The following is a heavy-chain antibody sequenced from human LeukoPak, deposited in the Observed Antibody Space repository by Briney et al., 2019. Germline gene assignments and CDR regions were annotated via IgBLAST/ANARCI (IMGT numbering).Heavy chain of an antibody. J-gene: IGHJ5*02. CDR3: ARDRLLLSGWSWFDP. V-gene: IGHV4-38-2*02. CDR1: GYSISSGYY. D-gene: IGHD6-19*01. Sequence: SETLSLTCAVPGYSISSGYYWGCIRQPPGNGREWSGTIYYSVTTFYNPSLKSRVTMSLDTSKNQFSLKLTSVAVADTAVYYCARDRLLLSGWSWFDPWGQGTLVTVYS. CDR2: IYYSVTT.